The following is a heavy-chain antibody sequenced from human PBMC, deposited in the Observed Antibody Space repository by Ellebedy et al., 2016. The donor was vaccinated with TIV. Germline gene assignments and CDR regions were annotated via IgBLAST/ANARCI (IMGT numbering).Heavy chain of an antibody. CDR2: FYDSGTT. D-gene: IGHD3-22*01. CDR1: GDSTSATNSY. CDR3: ARGSYDRRGYYRDD. V-gene: IGHV4-61*05. Sequence: MPSETLSLTCTAPGDSTSATNSYWNWIRQSPGRGLEFIGYFYDSGTTNSNPSFGSRVTISADKSRKQFSLKLKSVTAADTAVYYCARGSYDRRGYYRDDWGPGTLVIVSS. J-gene: IGHJ4*02.